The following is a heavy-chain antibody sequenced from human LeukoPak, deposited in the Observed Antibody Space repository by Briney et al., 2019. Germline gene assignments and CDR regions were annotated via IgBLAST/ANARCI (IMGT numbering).Heavy chain of an antibody. V-gene: IGHV3-23*01. CDR1: GFPFSTYD. D-gene: IGHD2-2*01. J-gene: IGHJ6*03. CDR3: AKGSCSSHTCYYFYYMDV. Sequence: PGGSLRLSCAASGFPFSTYDMTWVRQAPGKALEWVSAIRVTDSSAYYADSVKGRFTISRDNSKNTLYLQMNSLRAEDTAKYYCAKGSCSSHTCYYFYYMDVWGKGATVTVSS. CDR2: IRVTDSSA.